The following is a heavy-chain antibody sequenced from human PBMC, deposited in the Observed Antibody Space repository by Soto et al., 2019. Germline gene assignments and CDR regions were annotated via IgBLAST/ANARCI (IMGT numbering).Heavy chain of an antibody. CDR2: MNPNSGST. V-gene: IGHV1-8*01. CDR3: AREAGAFDY. Sequence: ASVKVSCKASGYTFTSYDINWVRQATGQGLEWMGWMNPNSGSTSYAQKFQGRVTMTRDTSTSTVYMELSSLRSEDTAVYYCAREAGAFDYWGQGTLVTVSS. CDR1: GYTFTSYD. J-gene: IGHJ4*02. D-gene: IGHD6-19*01.